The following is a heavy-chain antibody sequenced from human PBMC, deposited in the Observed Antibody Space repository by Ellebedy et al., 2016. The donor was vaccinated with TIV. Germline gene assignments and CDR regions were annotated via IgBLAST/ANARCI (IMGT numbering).Heavy chain of an antibody. CDR2: IYYSGRT. V-gene: IGHV4-59*01. Sequence: SETLSPTXTVSGGSISSDYWNWIRQPPGKGLEWIGFIYYSGRTNYNPSLKSRVTISVDTSKNQFSLKLNSVTAADTAVYYCARQRDGSYIDYWGQGTLVTVSS. J-gene: IGHJ4*02. D-gene: IGHD2-15*01. CDR3: ARQRDGSYIDY. CDR1: GGSISSDY.